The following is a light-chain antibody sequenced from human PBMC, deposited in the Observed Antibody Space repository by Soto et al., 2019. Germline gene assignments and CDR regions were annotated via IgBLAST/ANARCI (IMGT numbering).Light chain of an antibody. J-gene: IGLJ2*01. CDR3: SSYTSSGTRV. V-gene: IGLV2-14*01. CDR2: EVN. Sequence: QSVLTQPASVSGSPGQSITISCAGTKSDVGHYDYVSWYQQHADTAPKLLIYEVNKRPSDISNRFSGSKSGNTASLTISGLHTEDEADYYCSSYTSSGTRVFGGGTKLTVL. CDR1: KSDVGHYDY.